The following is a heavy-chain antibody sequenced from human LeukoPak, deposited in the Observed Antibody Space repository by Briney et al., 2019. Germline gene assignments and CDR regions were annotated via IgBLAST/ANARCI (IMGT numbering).Heavy chain of an antibody. CDR1: GFTFSSYA. Sequence: GGSLRLSCAASGFTFSSYAMNWVHQAPGRGLEWVSSISGSGYTTHYADSVQGRFTISRDNSNNTLYLQMNSLRVEDTAVYYCAKGMSSDWYGGPDYWGQGTLVTVSS. CDR3: AKGMSSDWYGGPDY. D-gene: IGHD3-10*01. J-gene: IGHJ4*02. V-gene: IGHV3-23*01. CDR2: ISGSGYTT.